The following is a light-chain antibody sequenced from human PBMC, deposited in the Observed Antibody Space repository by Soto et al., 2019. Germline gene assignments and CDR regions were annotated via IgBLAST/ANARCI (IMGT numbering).Light chain of an antibody. CDR3: SSYTSSLTWV. J-gene: IGLJ3*02. V-gene: IGLV2-14*01. CDR1: SREIGGYNY. Sequence: QSALTQPASVSGSPGQSITISCTGTSREIGGYNYVSWYQQHPGKAPKLMIYEVSNRPSGVSNRFSGSKSGNTASLTISGLQAEDEADYYCSSYTSSLTWVFGGGTKLTVL. CDR2: EVS.